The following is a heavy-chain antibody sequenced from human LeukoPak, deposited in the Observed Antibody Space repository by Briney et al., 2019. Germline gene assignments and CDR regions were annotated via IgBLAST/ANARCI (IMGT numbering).Heavy chain of an antibody. D-gene: IGHD6-13*01. CDR2: ISGSGGST. CDR3: AKMFGSSRRFGDYYYHYMDV. J-gene: IGHJ6*03. Sequence: PGGSLRLSCAASGFTFSSYGMSWVRQAPGKGLEWVSAISGSGGSTYYADSVKGRFTISRDNSKNTLYLQMNSLRAEDTAVYFCAKMFGSSRRFGDYYYHYMDVWGKGTTVTISS. CDR1: GFTFSSYG. V-gene: IGHV3-23*01.